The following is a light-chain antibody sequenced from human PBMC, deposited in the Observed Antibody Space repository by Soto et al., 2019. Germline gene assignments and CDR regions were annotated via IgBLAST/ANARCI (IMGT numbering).Light chain of an antibody. CDR2: DAS. CDR3: QKCKVAPFT. Sequence: DIQMTQSPSSLSASVGDRVTITCRASQSISSWLAWYQQKPGKAPKLLIYDASSLESGVPSRFSGSGSGTDFTLTINSLQPEDVATYYCQKCKVAPFTFGGGTKVDIK. V-gene: IGKV1-5*01. J-gene: IGKJ4*01. CDR1: QSISSW.